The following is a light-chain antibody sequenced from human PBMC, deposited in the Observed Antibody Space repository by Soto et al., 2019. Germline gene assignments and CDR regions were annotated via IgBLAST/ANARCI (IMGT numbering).Light chain of an antibody. CDR3: CSYGVSYTHV. J-gene: IGLJ1*01. Sequence: QSALTQPRSVSGSPGQSVTISCTGTSSDVGGYNYVSWYQQHPGKAPKLMIYDVSKRPSGVPDRFSVSKSGNTASLTISELQFEHEEDYSCCSYGVSYTHVFGTGTKVTVL. CDR1: SSDVGGYNY. CDR2: DVS. V-gene: IGLV2-11*01.